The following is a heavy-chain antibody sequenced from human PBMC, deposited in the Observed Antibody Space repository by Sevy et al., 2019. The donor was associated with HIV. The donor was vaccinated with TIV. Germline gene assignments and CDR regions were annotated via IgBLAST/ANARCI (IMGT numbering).Heavy chain of an antibody. CDR1: GFTSSSYA. CDR3: ATDRDTAATGTHFDY. CDR2: LSDSGVST. D-gene: IGHD5-18*01. V-gene: IGHV3-23*01. J-gene: IGHJ4*02. Sequence: GGSLRLSCAASGFTSSSYAMSWVRQPPGRGLEWVSTLSDSGVSTYYADSVKGGFNISRDNSKNILYLQINRLRAQDSAVYYCATDRDTAATGTHFDYWGQATLLNVSS.